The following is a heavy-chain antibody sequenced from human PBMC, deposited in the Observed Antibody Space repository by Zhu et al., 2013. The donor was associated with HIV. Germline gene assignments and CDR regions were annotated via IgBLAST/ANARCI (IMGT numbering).Heavy chain of an antibody. D-gene: IGHD3-10*01. CDR2: LKNDGSEQ. Sequence: EVQLLESGGGFVQPGESLRLSCAASGFTFSSYWMTWVRQAPGKGLEWVANLKNDGSEQYYVDSVKGRFTVSRDNAKSSLFLQMNNLRAEDTAVYYCARDVGPNTLDYWGQGTLVTVSS. CDR1: GFTFSSYW. CDR3: ARDVGPNTLDY. J-gene: IGHJ4*02. V-gene: IGHV3-7*01.